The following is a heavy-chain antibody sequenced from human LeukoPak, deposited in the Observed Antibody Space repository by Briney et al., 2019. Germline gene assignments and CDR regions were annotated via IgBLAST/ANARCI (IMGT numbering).Heavy chain of an antibody. CDR2: INPSGGST. CDR1: GYTFTSYY. CDR3: ARDTPGAYSSGWDGCFQH. D-gene: IGHD6-19*01. Sequence: ASVKVSCKASGYTFTSYYMHWVRQAPGQGLEWMGIINPSGGSTRYAQKFQGRVNMTRDMSTSTVSMELSSLRSEDTAVYYCARDTPGAYSSGWDGCFQHWGQGTLVIVSS. J-gene: IGHJ1*01. V-gene: IGHV1-46*01.